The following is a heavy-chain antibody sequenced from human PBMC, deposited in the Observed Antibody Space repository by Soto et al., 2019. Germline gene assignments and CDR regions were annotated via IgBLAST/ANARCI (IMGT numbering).Heavy chain of an antibody. CDR2: IRHTGGTI. CDR3: ARVGNVVDPSNCYYMDV. J-gene: IGHJ6*03. D-gene: IGHD2-15*01. V-gene: IGHV3-48*01. Sequence: PGGSLRLSCAASGFTFTTYSMNWVRQAPGKRLEWVSYIRHTGGTIYYADSVKGRFTSSRDNAKNSVSLQMNSLRAEDTAVYYCARVGNVVDPSNCYYMDVWGKGTMVTVSS. CDR1: GFTFTTYS.